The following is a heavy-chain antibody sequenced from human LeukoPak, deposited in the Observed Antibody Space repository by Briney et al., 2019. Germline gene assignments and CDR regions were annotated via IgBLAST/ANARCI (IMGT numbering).Heavy chain of an antibody. V-gene: IGHV4-39*01. J-gene: IGHJ5*02. Sequence: SETLPLTCTVSGGSISSSSYYWGWIRQPPGKGLEWIGSIYYSGSTYYNPSLKSRVTISVDTSKNQFSLKLSSVTAADTAVHYCARAYSSSKHWFDPWGQGTLVTVSS. CDR1: GGSISSSSYY. CDR3: ARAYSSSKHWFDP. D-gene: IGHD6-13*01. CDR2: IYYSGST.